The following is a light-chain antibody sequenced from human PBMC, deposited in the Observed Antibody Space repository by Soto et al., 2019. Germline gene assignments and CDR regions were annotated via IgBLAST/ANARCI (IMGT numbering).Light chain of an antibody. CDR3: LQDYGDSWT. Sequence: IQMTKSPSTLSASAGAKIIITCRASRDVGSDVSWYQQKPGQAPKLLIYAASNLYTGVPSRFSGSRSGTEFTLTISSLQPEDFASYYCLQDYGDSWTFGQGTKVDIK. V-gene: IGKV1-6*01. J-gene: IGKJ1*01. CDR2: AAS. CDR1: RDVGSD.